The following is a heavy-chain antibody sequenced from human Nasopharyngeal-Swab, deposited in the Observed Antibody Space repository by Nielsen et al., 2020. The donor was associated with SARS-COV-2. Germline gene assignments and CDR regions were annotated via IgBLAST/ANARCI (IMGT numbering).Heavy chain of an antibody. CDR3: ARQIRSPTEAAADTFDY. Sequence: SDTLSLTFTVSGGSISSSSYYWGWLRQPPGKGLEWIGSIYYSGSTYYNPSLKSRVTISVDTSKNQFSLKLSSVTAADTAVYYCARQIRSPTEAAADTFDYWGQGTLVTVSS. CDR1: GGSISSSSYY. V-gene: IGHV4-39*07. CDR2: IYYSGST. J-gene: IGHJ4*02. D-gene: IGHD6-13*01.